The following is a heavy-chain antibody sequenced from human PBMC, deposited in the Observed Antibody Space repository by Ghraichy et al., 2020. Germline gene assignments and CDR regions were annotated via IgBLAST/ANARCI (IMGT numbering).Heavy chain of an antibody. CDR2: IYYSGST. J-gene: IGHJ5*02. V-gene: IGHV4-59*01. D-gene: IGHD1-26*01. CDR1: GGSISSYY. Sequence: SQTLSLTCTVSGGSISSYYWSWIRQPPGKGLEWIGYIYYSGSTNYNPSLKSRVTISVDTSKNQFSLKLSPVTAADTAVYYCAGDVDSGSYWFDPWGQGTLVTVAS. CDR3: AGDVDSGSYWFDP.